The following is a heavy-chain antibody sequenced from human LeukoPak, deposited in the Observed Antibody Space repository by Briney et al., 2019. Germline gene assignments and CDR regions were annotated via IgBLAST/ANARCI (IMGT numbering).Heavy chain of an antibody. Sequence: ASVKVSCKASGYTFTSYYMHWVRQAPGQGLEWMGIINPSGGSTSYAQQFQGRVTMTRDMSTSTVYMELSSLRSEDTAVYYCARDRLALGYDSSDYYLDYWGQGTLVTVSS. CDR3: ARDRLALGYDSSDYYLDY. J-gene: IGHJ4*02. CDR2: INPSGGST. CDR1: GYTFTSYY. V-gene: IGHV1-46*01. D-gene: IGHD3-22*01.